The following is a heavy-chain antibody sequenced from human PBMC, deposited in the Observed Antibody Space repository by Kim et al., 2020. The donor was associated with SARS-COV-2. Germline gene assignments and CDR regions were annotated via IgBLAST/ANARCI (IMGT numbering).Heavy chain of an antibody. J-gene: IGHJ2*01. CDR3: ARGNVAVVTPYNWYFDL. V-gene: IGHV1-69*13. Sequence: SVKVSCKASGGTFSSYAISWVRQAPGQGLEWMGGIIPIFGTANYAQKFQGRVTITADESTTTAYMELSSLRSEDTAVYYCARGNVAVVTPYNWYFDLWGRGTLVTVSS. CDR1: GGTFSSYA. D-gene: IGHD2-21*02. CDR2: IIPIFGTA.